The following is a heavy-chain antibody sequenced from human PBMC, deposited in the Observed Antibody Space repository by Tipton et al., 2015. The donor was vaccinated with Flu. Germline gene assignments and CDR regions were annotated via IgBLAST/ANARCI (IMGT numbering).Heavy chain of an antibody. CDR2: ISWNSGSI. J-gene: IGHJ4*02. V-gene: IGHV3-9*01. Sequence: SLRLSCAASGFTFDDYAMHWVRQAPGKGLEWVSGISWNSGSIGYADSVKGRFTISRDNAKNSLYLQMNSLRAEDTALYYCAKNMGYSSSSAVDYRGQGTLVTVSS. D-gene: IGHD6-6*01. CDR3: AKNMGYSSSSAVDY. CDR1: GFTFDDYA.